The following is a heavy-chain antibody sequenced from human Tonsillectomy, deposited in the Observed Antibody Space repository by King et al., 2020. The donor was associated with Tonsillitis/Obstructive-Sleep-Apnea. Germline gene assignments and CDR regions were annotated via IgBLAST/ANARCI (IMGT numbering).Heavy chain of an antibody. CDR3: ARRCCYGENWFYYYMDV. CDR2: INHSGSS. J-gene: IGHJ6*03. D-gene: IGHD3-9*01. CDR1: GGSFRGYY. V-gene: IGHV4-34*01. Sequence: VQLQQWGAGLLKPSETLSLTCAVYGGSFRGYYWSWIRQSPGKGMEGSGEINHSGSSKYNPSLKSRGARSVETSKTQVSLELNSWTAADTAVYFCARRCCYGENWFYYYMDVWGKGTTVTVSS.